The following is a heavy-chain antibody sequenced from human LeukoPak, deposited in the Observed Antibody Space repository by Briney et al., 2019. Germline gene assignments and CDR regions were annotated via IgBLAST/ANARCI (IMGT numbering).Heavy chain of an antibody. CDR2: IYYSGST. CDR1: GGSISSYY. D-gene: IGHD4-17*01. Sequence: SETLSLTCTVSGGSISSYYWGWIRQPPGKGLEWIGYIYYSGSTNYNPSLKSRVTISVDTSKNQFSLKLSSVTAADTAVYYCARVSPPSLYYVDYDYWGQGTLVTVSS. J-gene: IGHJ4*02. CDR3: ARVSPPSLYYVDYDY. V-gene: IGHV4-59*01.